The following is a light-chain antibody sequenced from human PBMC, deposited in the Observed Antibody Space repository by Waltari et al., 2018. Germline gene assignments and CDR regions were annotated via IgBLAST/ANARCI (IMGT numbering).Light chain of an antibody. CDR1: QTINTY. J-gene: IGKJ5*01. V-gene: IGKV1-39*01. CDR3: QQNYSNIIA. Sequence: DIQMTQSPSSLSASVGDRVTITCRASQTINTYLNWYQQKPGNAPKLLIYAASNLHSGVPSRFSGSVSGTAFTLTISSLQPEDFATYYCQQNYSNIIAFGQGTRLDFK. CDR2: AAS.